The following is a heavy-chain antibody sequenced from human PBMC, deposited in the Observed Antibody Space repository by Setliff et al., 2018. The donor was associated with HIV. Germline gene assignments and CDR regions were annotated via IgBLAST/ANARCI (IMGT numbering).Heavy chain of an antibody. CDR2: IYYSGST. CDR3: ARAYDYSNYFHYYMDV. J-gene: IGHJ6*03. D-gene: IGHD4-4*01. Sequence: SETLSLTCNVSGDSISDYYWTWIRQPPGKGLEWIGYIYYSGSTNDNPSLKSRVTISVDTSKNQFSLKLSSLTAADKAVYYCARAYDYSNYFHYYMDVWGKGTTVNVSS. CDR1: GDSISDYY. V-gene: IGHV4-59*01.